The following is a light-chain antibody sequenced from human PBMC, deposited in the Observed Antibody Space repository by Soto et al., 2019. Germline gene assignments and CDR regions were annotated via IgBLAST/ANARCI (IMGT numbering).Light chain of an antibody. V-gene: IGKV3-15*01. J-gene: IGKJ4*01. CDR1: QSVSST. CDR2: VTS. Sequence: EIVMTQSPATLSVSPGERATLSCRASQSVSSTLAWYQQIPGQAPRLLIDVTSTRATGIPARFSGSGSGTEFTLTSSSLQSEDVAFYYCQQDYQWPLNFGGGTKVEVK. CDR3: QQDYQWPLN.